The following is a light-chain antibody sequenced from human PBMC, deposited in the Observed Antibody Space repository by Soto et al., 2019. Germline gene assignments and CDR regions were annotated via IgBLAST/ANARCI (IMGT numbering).Light chain of an antibody. J-gene: IGKJ1*01. Sequence: EVVLTQTPTTLSLSPGERSTLSCRASQSVSIYLAWYQQKPGQAPSLLIYDASNRATGIPARFSGSGSGTDFTLTISSLEPEDFAVYYCQQRSNWLWTFGQGTKVDIK. CDR2: DAS. CDR1: QSVSIY. CDR3: QQRSNWLWT. V-gene: IGKV3-11*01.